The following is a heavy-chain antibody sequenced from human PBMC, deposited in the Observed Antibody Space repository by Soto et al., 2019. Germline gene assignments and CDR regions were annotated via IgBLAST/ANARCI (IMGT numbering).Heavy chain of an antibody. D-gene: IGHD1-26*01. CDR2: ISSYNGNT. Sequence: QVRLVQSGAEVKKPGASVKVSCKASGYTFTSYGISWVRQAPGQGLEWMGWISSYNGNTNYAQKLQGRVTMTTDTSTSTAYMELRSLRSDDTAVYYCARVRGGLQSQPHFDYWGKGTLVTVSS. CDR3: ARVRGGLQSQPHFDY. J-gene: IGHJ4*02. CDR1: GYTFTSYG. V-gene: IGHV1-18*01.